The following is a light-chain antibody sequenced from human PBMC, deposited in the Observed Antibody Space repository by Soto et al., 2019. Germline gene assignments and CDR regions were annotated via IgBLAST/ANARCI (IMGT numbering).Light chain of an antibody. CDR2: GAS. V-gene: IGKV3D-15*01. Sequence: EIVMTQSPATLSVSPGERATLDCRASQSVSSNLAWYQQKPGQAPRLLIYGASIRATGIPVRFSGSGSGTECTLTISGLQSEDFAVYYCQQYNNWSPLTFGGGTKVEIK. CDR1: QSVSSN. CDR3: QQYNNWSPLT. J-gene: IGKJ4*01.